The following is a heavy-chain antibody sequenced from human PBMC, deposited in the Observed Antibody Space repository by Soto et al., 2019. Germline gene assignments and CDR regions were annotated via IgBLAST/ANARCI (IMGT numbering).Heavy chain of an antibody. V-gene: IGHV1-18*04. CDR2: ISTYSGNT. J-gene: IGHJ6*02. CDR3: ARGLGTNGLDV. D-gene: IGHD3-16*01. CDR1: GYKFITYG. Sequence: ASVKVSCKASGYKFITYGITWVRQAPGQGLEWMGGISTYSGNTDYAQSLQDRVTMTTDTSTSTVYMVLGSLRSDDTAVYYCARGLGTNGLDVWGQGTAVTV.